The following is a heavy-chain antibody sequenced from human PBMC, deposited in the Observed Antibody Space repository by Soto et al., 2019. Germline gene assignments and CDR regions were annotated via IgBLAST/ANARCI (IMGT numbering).Heavy chain of an antibody. CDR1: GFTFSSHG. J-gene: IGHJ4*02. CDR3: VRWGNWKVPDH. Sequence: QVQLVESGGGVVQPGTSLRLSCAASGFTFSSHGMHWVRQAPGKGPEWVAVIWYDGSTKYYADSVRGRFTISRDNAKNTLYLQMNRLRVEDTAVYHCVRWGNWKVPDHWGQGTLVTVSS. CDR2: IWYDGSTK. V-gene: IGHV3-33*01. D-gene: IGHD1-1*01.